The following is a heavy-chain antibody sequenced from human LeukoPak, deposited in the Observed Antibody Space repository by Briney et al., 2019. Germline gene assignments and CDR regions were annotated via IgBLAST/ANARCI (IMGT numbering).Heavy chain of an antibody. CDR1: GFTFISYA. D-gene: IGHD6-19*01. V-gene: IGHV3-30*04. J-gene: IGHJ4*02. CDR3: ARDAYTLLAVGGLFDY. CDR2: ISYDGSNK. Sequence: GGSLRLSCAASGFTFISYAMHWVRQAPGKGLEWVAVISYDGSNKYYADSVKGRFTISRDNSKNTLYLQMNSLRAEDTAVYYCARDAYTLLAVGGLFDYWGQGTLVTVSS.